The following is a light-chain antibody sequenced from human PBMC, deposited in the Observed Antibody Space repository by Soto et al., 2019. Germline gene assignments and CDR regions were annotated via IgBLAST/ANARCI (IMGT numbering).Light chain of an antibody. J-gene: IGKJ4*01. V-gene: IGKV3-20*01. CDR2: GAS. CDR3: QQYGSSPLT. CDR1: QTVGSN. Sequence: EIVLTQSPGTLSVSPGERATLSCRASQTVGSNLAWYQHRPGQAPRLLIYGASSRATGIPDRFSGSGSGTDFTLTISRLEPEDFAVYYCQQYGSSPLTFGGGTKVDIK.